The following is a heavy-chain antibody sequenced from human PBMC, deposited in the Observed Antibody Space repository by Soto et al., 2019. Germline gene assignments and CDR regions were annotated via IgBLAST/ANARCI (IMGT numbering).Heavy chain of an antibody. J-gene: IGHJ6*02. CDR2: IIPIFGTA. CDR3: ARPQYQLPLVYYYGMDV. Sequence: ASVKVSCKASGGTFSSYAISWVRQAPGQGLEWMGGIIPIFGTANYAQKFQGRVTITADESTSTAYMELSSLRSEDTAVYYCARPQYQLPLVYYYGMDVWGQGTTVTVSS. V-gene: IGHV1-69*13. D-gene: IGHD2-2*01. CDR1: GGTFSSYA.